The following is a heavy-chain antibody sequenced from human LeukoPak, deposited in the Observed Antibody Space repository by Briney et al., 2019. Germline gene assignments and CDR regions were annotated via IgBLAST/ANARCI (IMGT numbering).Heavy chain of an antibody. Sequence: ASVKVSCKASGYTFTGYYMHWVRQAPGQGLEWMGRINPNSGGTNYAQKFQGRVTMTRDTSISTAYMELSRLRSGDTAVYYCAREAGGSLAFDIWGQGTMVTVSS. J-gene: IGHJ3*02. CDR1: GYTFTGYY. V-gene: IGHV1-2*06. D-gene: IGHD2-8*02. CDR3: AREAGGSLAFDI. CDR2: INPNSGGT.